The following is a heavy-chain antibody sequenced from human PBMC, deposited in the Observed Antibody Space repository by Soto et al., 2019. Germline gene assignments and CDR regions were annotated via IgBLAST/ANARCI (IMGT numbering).Heavy chain of an antibody. V-gene: IGHV3-15*07. CDR1: GFSFSNAW. CDR2: IKSKTDGGTT. J-gene: IGHJ4*02. Sequence: EVQLVESGGGLVKPGGSLRLSCAASGFSFSNAWMNWVRQAPGKGLEWVGRIKSKTDGGTTDYAAPVKGRFTISRDDSKTTLYLQMNSLKTEDTAVYYCSTAEYYDSSGYYSDYWGKGALVTVSS. CDR3: STAEYYDSSGYYSDY. D-gene: IGHD3-22*01.